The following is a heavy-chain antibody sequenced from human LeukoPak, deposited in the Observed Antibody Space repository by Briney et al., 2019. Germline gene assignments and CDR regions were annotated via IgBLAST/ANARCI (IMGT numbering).Heavy chain of an antibody. V-gene: IGHV4-59*01. Sequence: SETLSLTCTVSGGSISSYYWSWIRQPPGKGLEWIGNIYYSGDTNYKSSLKSRVTISVDMSTNQFSLKLRSVTAADTAVYYCARSSEGRYYYDSSGNSYFYYYMDVWGKGTTVTISS. CDR3: ARSSEGRYYYDSSGNSYFYYYMDV. J-gene: IGHJ6*03. CDR1: GGSISSYY. D-gene: IGHD3-22*01. CDR2: IYYSGDT.